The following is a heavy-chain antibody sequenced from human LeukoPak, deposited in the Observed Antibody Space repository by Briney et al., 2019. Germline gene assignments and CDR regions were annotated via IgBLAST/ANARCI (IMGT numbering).Heavy chain of an antibody. CDR1: GYTFTGYY. D-gene: IGHD5-12*01. V-gene: IGHV1-2*02. Sequence: ASVKVSCKASGYTFTGYYMHWVRQAPGQGLEWMGWINPNSGGTNYAQKFQGRVTMTRDTSISTVYMELSRLRSDDTAVYYCARVTSGYDWAFGYWGQGTLVTVSS. J-gene: IGHJ4*02. CDR3: ARVTSGYDWAFGY. CDR2: INPNSGGT.